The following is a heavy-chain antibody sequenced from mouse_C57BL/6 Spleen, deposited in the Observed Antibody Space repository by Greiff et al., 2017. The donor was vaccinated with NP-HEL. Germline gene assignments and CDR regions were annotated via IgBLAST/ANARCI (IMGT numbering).Heavy chain of an antibody. CDR1: GFTFSSYA. CDR2: ISDCGSYT. Sequence: EVMLVESGGGLVKPGGSLKLSCAASGFTFSSYAMSWVRQTPEKRLEWVATISDCGSYTYYPDNVKGRFTISRDNAKNNLYLQMSHLKSEDTAMYYCARDPRSYDDVFDYWGQGTTLTVSS. V-gene: IGHV5-4*01. J-gene: IGHJ2*01. D-gene: IGHD2-4*01. CDR3: ARDPRSYDDVFDY.